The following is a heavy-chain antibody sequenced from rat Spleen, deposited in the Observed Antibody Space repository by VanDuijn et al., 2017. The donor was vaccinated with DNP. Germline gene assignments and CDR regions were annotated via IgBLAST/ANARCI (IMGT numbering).Heavy chain of an antibody. CDR2: ISPSGDTT. CDR3: ARGYSPDY. J-gene: IGHJ2*01. CDR1: GFTFSNYD. Sequence: DVQPVESGGGLVQPGRSLKLSCPVSGFTFSNYDMAWVRQAPTKGLEWVASISPSGDTTYYRDSVKGRLTISRDNAKKTLYLQMTSLRSEDTATYYGARGYSPDYWGQGVMVTVSS. V-gene: IGHV5S13*01. D-gene: IGHD4-3*01.